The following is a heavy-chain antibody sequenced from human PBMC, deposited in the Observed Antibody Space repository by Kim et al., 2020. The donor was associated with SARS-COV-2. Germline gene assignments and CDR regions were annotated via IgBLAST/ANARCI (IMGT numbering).Heavy chain of an antibody. V-gene: IGHV4-59*13. J-gene: IGHJ3*02. CDR2: IYYSGST. Sequence: SETLSLTCTVSGGSISSYYWSWIRQPPGKGLEWIGYIYYSGSTNYNPSLKSRVTISVDTSKNQFSLKLSSVTAADTAVYYCARVRVVGATGDAFDIWGQGTMVTVSS. D-gene: IGHD1-26*01. CDR3: ARVRVVGATGDAFDI. CDR1: GGSISSYY.